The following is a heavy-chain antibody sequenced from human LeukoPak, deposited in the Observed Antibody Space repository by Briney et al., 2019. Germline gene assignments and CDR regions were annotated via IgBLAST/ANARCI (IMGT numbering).Heavy chain of an antibody. V-gene: IGHV1-18*01. CDR2: ISAYNGIT. J-gene: IGHJ6*03. CDR3: ARVDHYDSSGYYPNNYYYYMDV. CDR1: RSPFTSYG. Sequence: ALVKVSCTASRSPFTSYGISWVRQAPGHGLEGMGWISAYNGITSYAQKFQGRVTMTTDTSTSTAYMELRSLRSDDTAVYYCARVDHYDSSGYYPNNYYYYMDVWGKGTTVTISS. D-gene: IGHD3-22*01.